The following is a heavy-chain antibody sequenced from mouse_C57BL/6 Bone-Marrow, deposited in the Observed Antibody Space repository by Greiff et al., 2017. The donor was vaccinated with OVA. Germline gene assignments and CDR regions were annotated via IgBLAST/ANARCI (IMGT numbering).Heavy chain of an antibody. CDR3: ARRGYDYDAWFAY. J-gene: IGHJ3*01. CDR1: GYTFTSYW. CDR2: IHPNSGST. D-gene: IGHD2-4*01. V-gene: IGHV1-64*01. Sequence: QVQLQQPGAELVKPGASVKLSCKASGYTFTSYWMHWVKQRPGQGLEWIGMIHPNSGSTNYNEKFKSKATLTVDKSSSTAYMQLSSLTSEDSAVYYCARRGYDYDAWFAYWGQGTLVTVSA.